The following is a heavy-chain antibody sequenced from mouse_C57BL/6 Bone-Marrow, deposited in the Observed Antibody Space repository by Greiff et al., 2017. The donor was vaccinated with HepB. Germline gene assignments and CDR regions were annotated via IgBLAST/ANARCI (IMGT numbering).Heavy chain of an antibody. V-gene: IGHV1-19*01. CDR1: GYTFTDYY. Sequence: VQLQQSGPVLVKPGASVKMSCKASGYTFTDYYMNWVKQSHGKSLEWIGVINPYNGGTSYNQKFKGKATLTVDKSSSTAYMELNSLTSEDSAVYYRAIYYYGRGDFDYWGQGTTLTVSS. CDR2: INPYNGGT. J-gene: IGHJ2*01. CDR3: AIYYYGRGDFDY. D-gene: IGHD1-1*01.